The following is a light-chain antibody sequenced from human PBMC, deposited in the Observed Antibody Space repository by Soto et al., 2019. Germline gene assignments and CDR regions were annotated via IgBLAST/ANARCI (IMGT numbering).Light chain of an antibody. J-gene: IGLJ2*01. CDR2: EVS. Sequence: QSALTQPASVSGSPGQSITISCTGTSSDVGGYNYVSWYQQHPGKAPKLMIYEVSNRPSGVSNRFSGSKSGNTASLTISGLQAEDEADYYRSSYTSSSTGVFGGGTKVTVL. V-gene: IGLV2-14*01. CDR3: SSYTSSSTGV. CDR1: SSDVGGYNY.